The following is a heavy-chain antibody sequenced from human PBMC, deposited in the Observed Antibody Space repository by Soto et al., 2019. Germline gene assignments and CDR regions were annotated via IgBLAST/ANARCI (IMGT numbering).Heavy chain of an antibody. Sequence: SETLSLTCSVSGGSMSEYFWSWIRQSPGKGLEWIGYIYYLGSTDYNPSLKSRVTISVDTSKRQFSLRLTSVTAADTAVYYCARDGYDGSGSPYPAYWGPGTQVTVS. CDR3: ARDGYDGSGSPYPAY. V-gene: IGHV4-59*01. CDR1: GGSMSEYF. J-gene: IGHJ4*02. D-gene: IGHD3-10*01. CDR2: IYYLGST.